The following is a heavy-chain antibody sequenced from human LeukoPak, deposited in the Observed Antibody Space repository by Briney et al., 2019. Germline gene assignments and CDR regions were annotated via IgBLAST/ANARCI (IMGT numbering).Heavy chain of an antibody. V-gene: IGHV3-48*03. Sequence: GGSLRLSCAASGFTFSNYEMNWVRQAPGKGLEWVSYISSSGSTIYYADSVKGRFTISRDNAKNSLYLQMNSLRAEDTAVYYCARRGDYCSGGSCFSDYYYYMDVWGKGTTVTVSS. CDR3: ARRGDYCSGGSCFSDYYYYMDV. CDR2: ISSSGSTI. CDR1: GFTFSNYE. J-gene: IGHJ6*03. D-gene: IGHD2-15*01.